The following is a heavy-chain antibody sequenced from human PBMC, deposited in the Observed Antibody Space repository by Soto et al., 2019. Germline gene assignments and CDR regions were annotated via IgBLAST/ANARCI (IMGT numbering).Heavy chain of an antibody. CDR1: GYSFTSYW. CDR3: AITYYYDSSGYYKPDAFDI. V-gene: IGHV5-10-1*01. Sequence: GGSLKISCRGSGYSFTSYWISWVRQMPGKGLEWRGRIYPSDSYTNYSPSFQGHVTISADKSIRTAYLQWSSLKASDTAMYYCAITYYYDSSGYYKPDAFDIWGQGTMVTVSS. J-gene: IGHJ3*02. CDR2: IYPSDSYT. D-gene: IGHD3-22*01.